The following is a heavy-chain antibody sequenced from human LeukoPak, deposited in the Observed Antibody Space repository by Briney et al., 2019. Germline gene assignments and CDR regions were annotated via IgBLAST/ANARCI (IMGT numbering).Heavy chain of an antibody. CDR3: AREGHSGSYLKVDY. V-gene: IGHV3-30*04. CDR1: GFTFSRHP. CDR2: ISYDGSKK. Sequence: GGSLRLSCVASGFTFSRHPMHWVRQAPGKGLEWVAVISYDGSKKDYADSVKGRFTISRDNSKNTLHLQMNSLRAEDTAVYYCAREGHSGSYLKVDYWGQGTLVTVSS. D-gene: IGHD1-26*01. J-gene: IGHJ4*02.